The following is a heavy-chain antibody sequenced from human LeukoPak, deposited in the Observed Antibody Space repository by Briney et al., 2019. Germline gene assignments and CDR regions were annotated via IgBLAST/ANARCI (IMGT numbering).Heavy chain of an antibody. D-gene: IGHD1-26*01. Sequence: PSETLSLTCAVYGGSFSGYYWSWIRQPPGKGLEWIGEINHSGSTNYNPSLKSRVTISVDTSKNQFSLKLSSVTAADTAVYYCARGGVGATSRGYYFDYWGQGTLVTVSS. J-gene: IGHJ4*02. CDR3: ARGGVGATSRGYYFDY. CDR2: INHSGST. CDR1: GGSFSGYY. V-gene: IGHV4-34*01.